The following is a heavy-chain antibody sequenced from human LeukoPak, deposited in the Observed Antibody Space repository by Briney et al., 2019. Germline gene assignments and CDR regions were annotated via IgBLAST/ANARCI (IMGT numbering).Heavy chain of an antibody. CDR2: ISSSSSTI. CDR3: ASDYYDSSGYSRNY. CDR1: GFTFSSYS. J-gene: IGHJ4*02. D-gene: IGHD3-22*01. V-gene: IGHV3-48*01. Sequence: GGSLRLSCAASGFTFSSYSMNWVRQAPGKGLEWVSYISSSSSTIYYADSVKGRFTIFRDNAKNSLYLQMNSLRAEDTAVYYCASDYYDSSGYSRNYWGQGTLVTVSS.